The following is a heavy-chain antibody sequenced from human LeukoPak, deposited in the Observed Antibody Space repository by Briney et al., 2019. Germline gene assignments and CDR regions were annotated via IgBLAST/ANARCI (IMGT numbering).Heavy chain of an antibody. Sequence: PGGSLRLSCAASGSTFSSYAMHWVRQAPGKGLEWVAVISYDGSNKYYADSVKGRFTISRDNSKNTLYLQMNSLRAEDTAVYYCARIEVAGDYWGQGTLVTVSS. D-gene: IGHD5-24*01. J-gene: IGHJ4*02. CDR1: GSTFSSYA. V-gene: IGHV3-30*04. CDR3: ARIEVAGDY. CDR2: ISYDGSNK.